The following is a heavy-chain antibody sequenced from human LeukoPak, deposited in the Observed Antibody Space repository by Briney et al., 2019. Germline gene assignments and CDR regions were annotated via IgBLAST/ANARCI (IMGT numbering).Heavy chain of an antibody. CDR3: ARELRAFRWFDP. J-gene: IGHJ5*02. V-gene: IGHV1-8*01. CDR1: GYTFTSYD. D-gene: IGHD2/OR15-2a*01. CDR2: MNPNSGNT. Sequence: ASVKVSCKASGYTFTSYDINWVRQATGQGLEWMGWMNPNSGNTGYAQKFQGRVTMTRNTSISTAYMELSSLRSEDTAVYYCARELRAFRWFDPWGQGTLVTVSS.